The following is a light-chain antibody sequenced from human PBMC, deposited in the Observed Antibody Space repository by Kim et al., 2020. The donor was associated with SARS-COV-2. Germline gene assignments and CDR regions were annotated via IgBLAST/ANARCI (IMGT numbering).Light chain of an antibody. J-gene: IGKJ4*01. V-gene: IGKV1-33*01. CDR1: QDISNY. CDR2: DAS. CDR3: QQYDNLPPFT. Sequence: DIQMTQSPSSLSASVGDRVTITCQASQDISNYLNWYQQKPGKAPKLLIYDASNLETGVPSRFSGSGSGTDFTFTTSSLQPEDIATYYCQQYDNLPPFTFGGGTKLEI.